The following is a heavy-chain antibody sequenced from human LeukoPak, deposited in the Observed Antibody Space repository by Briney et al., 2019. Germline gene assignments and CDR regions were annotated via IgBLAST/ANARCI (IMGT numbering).Heavy chain of an antibody. D-gene: IGHD5-18*01. CDR3: ARGSQLPFDY. CDR2: ISSSSSYI. J-gene: IGHJ4*02. V-gene: IGHV3-21*01. Sequence: GGSLRLTCAASGFTFSSYSMNWVRQAPEKGLEWVSSISSSSSYIYYADSVKGRFTISRNNAKNSLYLQMNSLRAEDTAVYYCARGSQLPFDYWGQGTLVTVSS. CDR1: GFTFSSYS.